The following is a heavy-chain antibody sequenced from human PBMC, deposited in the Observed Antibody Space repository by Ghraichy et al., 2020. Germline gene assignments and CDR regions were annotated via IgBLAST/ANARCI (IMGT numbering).Heavy chain of an antibody. D-gene: IGHD2-15*01. CDR1: GYTFTNYG. CDR2: ITPRTGNT. CDR3: ARGINYFDP. Sequence: ASVKVSCKASGYTFTNYGITWVRQAPGQGLEWMGWITPRTGNTQSAQRLQGRVTMTTDTSTDTVYMVLRSLRFDDTAVYYCARGINYFDPWGQGTLVTVSS. J-gene: IGHJ5*02. V-gene: IGHV1-18*04.